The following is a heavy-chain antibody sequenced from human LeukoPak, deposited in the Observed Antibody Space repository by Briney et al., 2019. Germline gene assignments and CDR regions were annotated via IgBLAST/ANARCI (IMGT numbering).Heavy chain of an antibody. Sequence: GGSLRLSCAASGFTFSSYYINWVRQAPGKGLEWVSSISSSSSSIYYADSVKGRFTISRDNAKNSLHLQMNSLRAEDTAVYYCARDAYYGSGFDYWGQGTLVTVSS. D-gene: IGHD3-10*01. CDR2: ISSSSSSI. CDR3: ARDAYYGSGFDY. V-gene: IGHV3-21*01. CDR1: GFTFSSYY. J-gene: IGHJ4*02.